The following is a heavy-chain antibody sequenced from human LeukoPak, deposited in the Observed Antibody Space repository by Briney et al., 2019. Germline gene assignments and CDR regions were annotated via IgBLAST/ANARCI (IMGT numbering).Heavy chain of an antibody. CDR1: GGSISTSF. V-gene: IGHV4-59*08. D-gene: IGHD6-19*01. Sequence: KSSETLSLTCTVSGGSISTSFWSWIRQPPGKRLEWIGYVYYSGNTDYNPSLRSRVITSIDTSKKQFSLKLSSVTAADTAVYYCARAAGIAVAEYYFDYWGQGTLVTVSS. CDR3: ARAAGIAVAEYYFDY. CDR2: VYYSGNT. J-gene: IGHJ4*02.